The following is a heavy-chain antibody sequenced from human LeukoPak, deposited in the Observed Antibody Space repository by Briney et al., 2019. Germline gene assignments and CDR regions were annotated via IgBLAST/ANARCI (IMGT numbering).Heavy chain of an antibody. D-gene: IGHD6-19*01. J-gene: IGHJ4*02. CDR1: GFTFSSYS. CDR2: ISSSSSYI. Sequence: GGSLRLSCAASGFTFSSYSMNWVRQAPGKGREWVSSISSSSSYIYYADSVKGRFTISRDNAKNSLYLQMNSLRAEDAAVYYCARVVLAVAGPFDYWGQGTLVTVSS. V-gene: IGHV3-21*01. CDR3: ARVVLAVAGPFDY.